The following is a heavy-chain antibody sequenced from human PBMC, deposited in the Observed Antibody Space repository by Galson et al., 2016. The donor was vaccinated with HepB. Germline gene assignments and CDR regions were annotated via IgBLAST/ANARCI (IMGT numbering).Heavy chain of an antibody. D-gene: IGHD3-22*01. V-gene: IGHV3-7*03. CDR3: ARVDYYDSSGYYYDYYGMDV. Sequence: SLRLSCAASGFTFSSYWMNWVRQVPGKGLEWVANIKQDGSEKYCVDSVKGRFTISRDNAKNSLYLQMNSLRAEDTAVYYCARVDYYDSSGYYYDYYGMDVWGQGTTVTVSS. CDR2: IKQDGSEK. CDR1: GFTFSSYW. J-gene: IGHJ6*02.